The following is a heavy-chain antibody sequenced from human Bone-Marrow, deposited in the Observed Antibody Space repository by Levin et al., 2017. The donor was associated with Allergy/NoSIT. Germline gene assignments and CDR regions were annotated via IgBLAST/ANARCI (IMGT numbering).Heavy chain of an antibody. V-gene: IGHV4-61*01. CDR2: IYHSGST. CDR3: ARGSYFGGLSFDC. D-gene: IGHD4-23*01. CDR1: GGSVSSGSYY. Sequence: SETLSLTCTVSGGSVSSGSYYWSWIRQPPGKGLEWIAYIYHSGSTKYNPSLKSRVTISLDTYRHQFSLRLTSLTAADTAVYYCARGSYFGGLSFDCWGKGTLVTVSS. J-gene: IGHJ4*02.